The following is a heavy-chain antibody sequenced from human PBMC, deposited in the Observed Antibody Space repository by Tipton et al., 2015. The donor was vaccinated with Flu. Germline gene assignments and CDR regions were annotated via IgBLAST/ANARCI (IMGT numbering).Heavy chain of an antibody. CDR1: GFTFSRYA. D-gene: IGHD7-27*01. Sequence: GSLRLSCAASGFTFSRYAMSWVRQAPGKGLEWVSAVSGGGAITYFADSVKGRFTISRDNSKNILYLQLNSLRAEDTAIYYCATLTGDDYWGQGILVTVSS. J-gene: IGHJ4*02. CDR3: ATLTGDDY. CDR2: VSGGGAIT. V-gene: IGHV3-23*01.